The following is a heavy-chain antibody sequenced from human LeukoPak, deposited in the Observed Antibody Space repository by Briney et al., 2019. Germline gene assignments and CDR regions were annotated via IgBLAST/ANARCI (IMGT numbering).Heavy chain of an antibody. CDR3: ARHVYSSGWLGYYYYMDV. D-gene: IGHD6-19*01. CDR1: GYRFTSYW. J-gene: IGHJ6*03. CDR2: ISPCDSDT. Sequence: GESLKISRKGSGYRFTSYWIGWVRQMPGKGLEWMGIISPCDSDTRYSPSFQGQVTISADKSISTAYLQWSSLKASDTAMYYCARHVYSSGWLGYYYYMDVWGKGTTVTVSS. V-gene: IGHV5-51*01.